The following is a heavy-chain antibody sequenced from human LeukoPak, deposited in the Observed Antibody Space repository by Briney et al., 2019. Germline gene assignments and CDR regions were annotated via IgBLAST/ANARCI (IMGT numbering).Heavy chain of an antibody. CDR1: GYTFATYF. Sequence: ASVKVSCKTSGYTFATYFMHWVRQAPGQELEWMGYIKPNSGVTNYAQKFRGRVTMTWDTSISTAYIELSGLTSDDTAIYYCARPTYCGSDRYFNFDYWGQGTLVTVSS. CDR3: ARPTYCGSDRYFNFDY. V-gene: IGHV1-2*02. CDR2: IKPNSGVT. J-gene: IGHJ4*02. D-gene: IGHD2-21*02.